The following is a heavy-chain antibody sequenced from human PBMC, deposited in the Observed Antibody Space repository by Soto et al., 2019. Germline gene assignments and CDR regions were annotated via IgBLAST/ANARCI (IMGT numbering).Heavy chain of an antibody. J-gene: IGHJ4*02. CDR1: GGSISSGGYY. CDR2: IYYSGST. Sequence: QVQLQESGPGLVKPSQTLSLICTVSGGSISSGGYYWSWIRQHPGKGLEWIGYIYYSGSTYYNPSLKSRVTISVDTSKNQFSLKLSSVTAADTAVYYCARGWDVVPAAMLPYFDYWGQGTLVTVSS. CDR3: ARGWDVVPAAMLPYFDY. V-gene: IGHV4-31*03. D-gene: IGHD2-2*01.